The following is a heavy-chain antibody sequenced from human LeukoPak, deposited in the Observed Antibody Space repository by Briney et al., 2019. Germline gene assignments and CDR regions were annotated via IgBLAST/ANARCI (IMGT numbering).Heavy chain of an antibody. CDR3: ASGAGDYSNSYFDY. D-gene: IGHD4-11*01. Sequence: SVKVSCKASGGTFSSYGISWVRQAPGQGLEWMGGIIPIFGTANYAQKFQGRVTSTADEATSTAYMELSRLRSEATAVYCCASGAGDYSNSYFDYWGQGTLVTVSS. V-gene: IGHV1-69*13. J-gene: IGHJ4*02. CDR1: GGTFSSYG. CDR2: IIPIFGTA.